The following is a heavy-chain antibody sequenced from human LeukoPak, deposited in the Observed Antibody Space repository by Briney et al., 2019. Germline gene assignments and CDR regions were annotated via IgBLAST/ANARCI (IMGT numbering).Heavy chain of an antibody. D-gene: IGHD1-26*01. J-gene: IGHJ4*02. Sequence: SETLSLTCAVPGASISGSGYYWGWIRQPPGKGLEWIGNIYYSGSTYYNASLQSRVTISIDTSKNQFSLRLNSVTAADTAMYYCAKSGGYGLIDYWGQGTLVTVSS. CDR1: GASISGSGYY. CDR3: AKSGGYGLIDY. CDR2: IYYSGST. V-gene: IGHV4-39*01.